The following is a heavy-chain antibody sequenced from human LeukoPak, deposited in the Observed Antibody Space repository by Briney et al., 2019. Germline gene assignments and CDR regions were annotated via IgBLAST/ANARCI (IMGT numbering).Heavy chain of an antibody. D-gene: IGHD1-26*01. J-gene: IGHJ4*02. CDR2: ISYSGST. Sequence: SETLSLTCTVSGGSISRYYWSLIRQPPGKGLEWIGYISYSGSTNYNPSLKSRVTISVDTSKNQFSLKLNSMTATDTAVYYCARHSGSYYDNYDYWGQGTLVTVSS. CDR1: GGSISRYY. V-gene: IGHV4-59*08. CDR3: ARHSGSYYDNYDY.